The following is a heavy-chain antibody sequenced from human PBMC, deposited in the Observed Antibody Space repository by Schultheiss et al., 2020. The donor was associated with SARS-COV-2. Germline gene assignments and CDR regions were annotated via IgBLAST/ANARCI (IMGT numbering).Heavy chain of an antibody. Sequence: SQTLSLTCAVYGGSFSGYYWSWIRQPPGKGLEWIGYIYYSGSTNYNPSLKSRVTMSVDTTKNQFSLQLNSVTPEDTAVYYCARDEVYSGSSDAFDIWGQGTMVTVSS. CDR2: IYYSGST. CDR1: GGSFSGYY. V-gene: IGHV4-59*12. D-gene: IGHD1-26*01. CDR3: ARDEVYSGSSDAFDI. J-gene: IGHJ3*02.